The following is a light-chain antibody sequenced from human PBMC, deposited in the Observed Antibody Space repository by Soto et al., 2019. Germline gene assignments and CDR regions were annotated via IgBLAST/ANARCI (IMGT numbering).Light chain of an antibody. J-gene: IGKJ1*01. CDR3: HQYDTAPRT. CDR1: QTFSSSH. CDR2: SAS. Sequence: EIVLTQSPGTLSLSPGERATLSCRASQTFSSSHLAWYQQKPGQAPRLIIYSASTRATGIPDRFSGSGSGTDFTLTISRLEREDFAVYYCHQYDTAPRTFGQGTKVEVK. V-gene: IGKV3-20*01.